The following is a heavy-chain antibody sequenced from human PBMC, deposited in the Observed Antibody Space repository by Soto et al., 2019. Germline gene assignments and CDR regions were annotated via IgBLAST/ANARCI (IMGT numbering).Heavy chain of an antibody. Sequence: QVQLVQSGAEVKKPGSSVKVSCKASGGTFSSYTISWVRQAPGQGLEWMGRIIPILGIADYAQKFQGRVTITAEKSQSTGYMGLNNLRSEDKGGYYCGREQVILGTYGMDVWGQGTTVTVSS. V-gene: IGHV1-69*08. D-gene: IGHD2-15*01. CDR3: GREQVILGTYGMDV. CDR1: GGTFSSYT. J-gene: IGHJ6*02. CDR2: IIPILGIA.